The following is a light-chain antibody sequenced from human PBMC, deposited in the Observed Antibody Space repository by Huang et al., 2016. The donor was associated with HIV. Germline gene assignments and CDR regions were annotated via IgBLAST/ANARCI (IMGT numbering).Light chain of an antibody. CDR2: GAS. CDR1: QSVSSN. V-gene: IGKV3-15*01. Sequence: EIVMTQSPGTLSLSPGERATLSCRPSQSVSSNLAWYQHKPGQAPRLLIYGASTRATGVPARLSGSGSGTEFTLTISSLQSDDFVVYYCQQYQDWPRTFGQGTKVEIK. CDR3: QQYQDWPRT. J-gene: IGKJ1*01.